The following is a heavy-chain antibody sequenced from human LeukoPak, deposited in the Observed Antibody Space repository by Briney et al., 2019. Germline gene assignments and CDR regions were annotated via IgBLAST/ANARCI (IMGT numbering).Heavy chain of an antibody. Sequence: PWGSLTLSCAASGFTFSSNAMSWVRQAPGKGLEWVSAVSVCAGSTYYANSVKNRFTIFRDNSKSTLFLQVNSLRAEDTAVYYCAIGLAGFDFWGQGTLVTISS. CDR2: VSVCAGST. CDR3: AIGLAGFDF. CDR1: GFTFSSNA. J-gene: IGHJ4*02. V-gene: IGHV3-23*01.